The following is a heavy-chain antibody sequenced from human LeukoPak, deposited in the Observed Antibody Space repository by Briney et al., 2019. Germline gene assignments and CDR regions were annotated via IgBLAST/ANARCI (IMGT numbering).Heavy chain of an antibody. CDR3: ARHGSWSFDY. CDR1: GFTFSSHA. V-gene: IGHV3-23*01. Sequence: GGSLRLSCAASGFTFSSHAMSWVRQAPGKGLEWVSAITSGSGSNVYYTDSLKGRFTISRDNSKNTLYLQMNSLRAEDTAVYYCARHGSWSFDYWGQGTLVTASS. CDR2: ITSGSGSNV. J-gene: IGHJ4*02. D-gene: IGHD6-13*01.